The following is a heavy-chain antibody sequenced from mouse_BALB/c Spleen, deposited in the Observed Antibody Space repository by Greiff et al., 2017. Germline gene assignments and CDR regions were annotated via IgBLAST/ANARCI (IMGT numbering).Heavy chain of an antibody. CDR2: ISSGGSYT. CDR3: ARLTGTPYYFDY. V-gene: IGHV5-9-1*01. Sequence: DVMLVESGGGLVKPGGSLKLSCAASGFTFSSYAMSWVRQTPEKRLEWVATISSGGSYTYYPDSVKGRFTISRDNAKNTLYLQMSSLRSEDTAMYYCARLTGTPYYFDYWGQGTTLTVSS. D-gene: IGHD4-1*01. J-gene: IGHJ2*01. CDR1: GFTFSSYA.